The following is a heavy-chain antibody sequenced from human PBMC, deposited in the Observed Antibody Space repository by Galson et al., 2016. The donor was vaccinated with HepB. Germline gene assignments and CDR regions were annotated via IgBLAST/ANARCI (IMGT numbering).Heavy chain of an antibody. Sequence: ETLRLSCAASGFIVGGFTLNWVRQAPGKGLGWVSSINGDSSYKHYADSVKGRFSISRDNANDSLYLQMNNLRAEDTGVYYCARYYSYSDYWGQGVLVIVSS. V-gene: IGHV3-21*06. CDR2: INGDSSYK. J-gene: IGHJ4*02. CDR1: GFIVGGFT. D-gene: IGHD4-11*01. CDR3: ARYYSYSDY.